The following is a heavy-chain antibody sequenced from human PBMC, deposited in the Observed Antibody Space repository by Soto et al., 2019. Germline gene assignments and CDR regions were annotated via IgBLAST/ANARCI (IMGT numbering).Heavy chain of an antibody. J-gene: IGHJ6*02. CDR2: IYYSGST. D-gene: IGHD5-18*01. Sequence: SETLSLTCTVSGGSISSYYWSWIRQPPGKGLEWIGYIYYSGSTNYNPSLKSRVTISVDTSKNQFSLKLSSVTAADTAVYYCASHRYSYGRGYGMDVWGQGTTVTVSS. V-gene: IGHV4-59*01. CDR1: GGSISSYY. CDR3: ASHRYSYGRGYGMDV.